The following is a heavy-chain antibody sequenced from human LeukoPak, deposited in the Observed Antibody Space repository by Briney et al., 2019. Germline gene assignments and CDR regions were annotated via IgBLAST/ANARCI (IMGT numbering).Heavy chain of an antibody. CDR3: ASSYMTTVTA. D-gene: IGHD4-17*01. Sequence: SETLSLTCSVSGGSISSYYWSWIRQPPGKGLEWIGYIYYSGSINYNPSLKSRVTISVDTSKNQFSLKLSSVTAADTAVYYCASSYMTTVTAWGQGTLVTVSS. J-gene: IGHJ4*02. CDR2: IYYSGSI. CDR1: GGSISSYY. V-gene: IGHV4-59*08.